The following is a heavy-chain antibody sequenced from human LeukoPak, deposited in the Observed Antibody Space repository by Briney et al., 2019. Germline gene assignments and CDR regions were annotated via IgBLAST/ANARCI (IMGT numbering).Heavy chain of an antibody. D-gene: IGHD2-2*01. J-gene: IGHJ4*02. CDR1: GYTFTSYG. CDR2: ISAYNGNT. CDR3: ARVGRPAATFDY. V-gene: IGHV1-18*01. Sequence: ASVKVSCKASGYTFTSYGISWVRQAPGQGLEWMGWISAYNGNTNYAQRLQGRVTMTTDTSTSTACMELRSLRSDDTAVYYCARVGRPAATFDYWGQGTLVTVSS.